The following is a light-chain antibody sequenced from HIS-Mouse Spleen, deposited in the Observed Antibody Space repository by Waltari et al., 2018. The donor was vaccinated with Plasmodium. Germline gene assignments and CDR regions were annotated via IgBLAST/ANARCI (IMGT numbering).Light chain of an antibody. CDR2: CAS. CDR3: QQDGSSPIT. V-gene: IGKV3-20*01. Sequence: EIVLTQSPGPLSLSPGERATLSSRASQSVSSSYLAWYQQKPGQAPRPLIQCASSRATGIPDRFSGSGYGTDFTLTISRLEPEDFAVYYCQQDGSSPITFGQGTRLEIK. CDR1: QSVSSSY. J-gene: IGKJ5*01.